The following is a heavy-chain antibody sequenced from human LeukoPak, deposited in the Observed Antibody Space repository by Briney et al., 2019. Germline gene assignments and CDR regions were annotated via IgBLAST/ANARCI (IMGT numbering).Heavy chain of an antibody. CDR1: GFAFSSYA. CDR3: AKDNGDYGAYFYYYMDV. CDR2: ISGSGAST. D-gene: IGHD4-17*01. J-gene: IGHJ6*03. V-gene: IGHV3-23*01. Sequence: PGGSLRLSCAASGFAFSSYAIIWVRQAPGKGLEWVSGISGSGASTFYADSVKCRFTVSRDNSKNSLFLQMNSLRADDTAVYYCAKDNGDYGAYFYYYMDVWGKGTTVTVSS.